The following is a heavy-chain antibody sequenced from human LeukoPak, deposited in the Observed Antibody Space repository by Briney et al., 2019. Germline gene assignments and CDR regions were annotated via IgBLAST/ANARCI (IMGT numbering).Heavy chain of an antibody. D-gene: IGHD3-16*01. CDR2: INHSGST. Sequence: SETLSLTCTVSGGSISSGSYYWSWIRQPPGKGLEWIGEINHSGSTNYNPSLKSRVTISVDTSKNQFSLKLSSVTAADTAVYYCAREGGGTLSYWGQGTLVTVSS. V-gene: IGHV4-39*07. J-gene: IGHJ4*02. CDR1: GGSISSGSYY. CDR3: AREGGGTLSY.